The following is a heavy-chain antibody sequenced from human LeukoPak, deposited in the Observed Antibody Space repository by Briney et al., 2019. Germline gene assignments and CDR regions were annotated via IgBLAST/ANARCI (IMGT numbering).Heavy chain of an antibody. D-gene: IGHD1-1*01. CDR3: ARVQREFMWYYFDY. V-gene: IGHV3-20*04. CDR2: INWNGGNT. J-gene: IGHJ4*02. Sequence: PGGSLRLSCAASGFTFDDYGMSWVRQAPGKGLEWVSGINWNGGNTGYADSVKGRFTISRDNAKNSLYLQMNSLRVEDTALYYCARVQREFMWYYFDYWGQGTLVTVSS. CDR1: GFTFDDYG.